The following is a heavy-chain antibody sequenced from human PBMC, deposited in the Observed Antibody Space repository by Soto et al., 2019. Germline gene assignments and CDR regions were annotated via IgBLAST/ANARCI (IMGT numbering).Heavy chain of an antibody. CDR3: ARVSGSVLAPAYDY. J-gene: IGHJ4*02. V-gene: IGHV3-30-3*01. CDR2: ISYDGSNK. CDR1: GFTFSSYA. Sequence: ESGGGVVQPGRSLRLSCAASGFTFSSYAMHWVRQAPGKGLEWVAVISYDGSNKYYADSVKGRFTISRDNSKNTLYLQMNSLRAEDTAVYYCARVSGSVLAPAYDYWGQGTLVTVSS. D-gene: IGHD2-8*02.